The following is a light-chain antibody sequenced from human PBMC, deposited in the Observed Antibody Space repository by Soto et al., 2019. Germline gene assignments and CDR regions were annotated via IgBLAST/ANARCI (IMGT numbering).Light chain of an antibody. CDR2: GNN. CDR3: QSYDSSQNSDV. J-gene: IGLJ1*01. V-gene: IGLV1-40*01. Sequence: QSVLTQPPIGSQTPGQRVTMCCSGGTSKIGAGYDVNWYHQLPGTAPKLHVYGNNNRPSGVPDRFSGSWCATSALLASTERRAVDEADYYCQSYDSSQNSDVFATGSKVTVL. CDR1: TSKIGAGYD.